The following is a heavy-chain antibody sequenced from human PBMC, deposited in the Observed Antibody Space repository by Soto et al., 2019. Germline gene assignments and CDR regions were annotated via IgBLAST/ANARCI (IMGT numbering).Heavy chain of an antibody. CDR3: ARAGNYGDYVDAFDI. V-gene: IGHV1-46*01. CDR2: INPSGGST. J-gene: IGHJ3*02. CDR1: GYTFTSYY. D-gene: IGHD4-17*01. Sequence: ASVKVSCKASGYTFTSYYMHWVRQAPGQGLEWMGIINPSGGSTSYAQKFQGRVTMTRDTSTSTVYMELSRLRSEDTALYYCARAGNYGDYVDAFDIRGQGTMVTVS.